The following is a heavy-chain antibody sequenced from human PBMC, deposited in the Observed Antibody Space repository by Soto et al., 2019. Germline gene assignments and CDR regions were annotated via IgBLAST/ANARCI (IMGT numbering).Heavy chain of an antibody. J-gene: IGHJ4*02. CDR2: INPGNGNT. CDR1: GYTFTSYG. V-gene: IGHV1-3*01. Sequence: ASVKVSCKASGYTFTSYGMNWVRQAPGRGLEWMGWINPGNGNTKYSQKFQGRVIIERDTSASTAYMELSSLRSEDTAVYYCAKGPAKMISRILYFDYWGQGTLVTVSS. CDR3: AKGPAKMISRILYFDY. D-gene: IGHD3-22*01.